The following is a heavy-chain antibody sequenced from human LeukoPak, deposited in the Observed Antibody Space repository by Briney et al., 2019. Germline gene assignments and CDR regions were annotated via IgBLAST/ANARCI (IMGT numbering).Heavy chain of an antibody. CDR1: GFTFSSYW. CDR3: ARKRLLNNWFDP. Sequence: GGSLRLSCAASGFTFSSYWMHWVRQAPGKGLVWVSRINTDGSSTSYADSVKGRFTISRDNAKNTLYLQMNSLRAEDTVVYYCARKRLLNNWFDPWGQGTLVTVSS. J-gene: IGHJ5*02. V-gene: IGHV3-74*01. CDR2: INTDGSST.